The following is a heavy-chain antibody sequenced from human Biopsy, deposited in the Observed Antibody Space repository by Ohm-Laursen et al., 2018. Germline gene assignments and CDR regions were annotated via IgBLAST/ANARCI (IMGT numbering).Heavy chain of an antibody. D-gene: IGHD2-8*01. Sequence: SAYVSCKVSSYTFTDYNIHWMRQAPGQGLEWLGYINFKTGATNYAQKFQGTATMTRDTSISTAYLALGSLRSADTAIYYCARDRLNGHKHFDYWGQGSLVTVSS. J-gene: IGHJ4*02. CDR3: ARDRLNGHKHFDY. CDR2: INFKTGAT. V-gene: IGHV1-2*02. CDR1: SYTFTDYN.